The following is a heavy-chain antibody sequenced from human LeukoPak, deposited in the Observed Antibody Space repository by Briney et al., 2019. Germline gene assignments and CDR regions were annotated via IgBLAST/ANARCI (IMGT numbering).Heavy chain of an antibody. CDR2: IEQVGSER. CDR3: ARDGFDAGIYFDS. CDR1: GFSLRSHW. Sequence: GGSLRLSCAISGFSLRSHWMSWVRQAPGKGQEWVANIEQVGSERYYVDSVKGRFTISRDNDKNLLYLQMNSLRAEDTAVYYCARDGFDAGIYFDSWGQGTLVTVSS. V-gene: IGHV3-7*01. D-gene: IGHD3-9*01. J-gene: IGHJ4*02.